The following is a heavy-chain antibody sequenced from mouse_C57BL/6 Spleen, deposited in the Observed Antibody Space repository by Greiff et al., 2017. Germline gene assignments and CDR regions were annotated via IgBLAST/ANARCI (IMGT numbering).Heavy chain of an antibody. D-gene: IGHD4-1*01. V-gene: IGHV5-4*01. CDR2: ISDGGSYT. CDR1: GFTFSSYA. J-gene: IGHJ3*01. CDR3: ARDGQLGRCFAY. Sequence: EVQVVESGGGLVKPGGSLKLSCAASGFTFSSYAMSWVRQTPEKRLEWVATISDGGSYTYYPDNVKGRFTISRDNAKNNLYLQMRHLKSEDTAMYYCARDGQLGRCFAYWGQGTLVTVSA.